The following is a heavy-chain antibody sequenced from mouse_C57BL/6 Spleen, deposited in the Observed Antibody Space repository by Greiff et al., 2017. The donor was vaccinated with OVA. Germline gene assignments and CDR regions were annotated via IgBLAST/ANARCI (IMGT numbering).Heavy chain of an antibody. CDR3: TRGYGSRRWYFDV. D-gene: IGHD1-1*01. CDR2: IYPGNSDT. V-gene: IGHV1-5*01. Sequence: EVQLQQSGTVLARPGASVKMSCKTSGYTFTSYWMHWVNQRPGQGLEWIGAIYPGNSDTSYNQKFKGKAKLTAVTSASTAYMELSSLTNEDSAVYYCTRGYGSRRWYFDVWGTGTTVTVSS. CDR1: GYTFTSYW. J-gene: IGHJ1*03.